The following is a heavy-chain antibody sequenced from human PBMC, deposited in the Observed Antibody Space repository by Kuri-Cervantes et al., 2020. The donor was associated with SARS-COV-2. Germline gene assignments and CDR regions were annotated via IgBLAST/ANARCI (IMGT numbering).Heavy chain of an antibody. CDR2: IIPIFGTA. Sequence: SVKVSCKASGGTFSSYAISWVRQAPGQGLEWMGGIIPIFGTANYAQKFQGRVTITADESTSTAYMELSSLRSGDTAVYYCASLITIFGVVRAEYFQHWGQGTLVTVSS. CDR1: GGTFSSYA. V-gene: IGHV1-69*13. D-gene: IGHD3-3*01. J-gene: IGHJ1*01. CDR3: ASLITIFGVVRAEYFQH.